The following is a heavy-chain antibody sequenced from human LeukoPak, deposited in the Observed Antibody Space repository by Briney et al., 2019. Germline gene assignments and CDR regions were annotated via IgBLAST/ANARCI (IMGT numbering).Heavy chain of an antibody. V-gene: IGHV3-64*01. CDR2: ISSNGDST. CDR1: GFTFSSYA. J-gene: IGHJ4*02. Sequence: GGSLRLSCAASGFTFSSYAMHWVRQAPGKGLEYVSAISSNGDSTYYANSVMGRFTISRDNSKNTLYLQMGSLRVEDMAVYYCARAGDSSYFDYWGQGTLVTVSS. D-gene: IGHD3-22*01. CDR3: ARAGDSSYFDY.